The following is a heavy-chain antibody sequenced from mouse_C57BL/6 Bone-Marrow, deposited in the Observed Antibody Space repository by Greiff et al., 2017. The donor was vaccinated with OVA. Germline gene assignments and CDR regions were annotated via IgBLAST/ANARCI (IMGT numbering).Heavy chain of an antibody. V-gene: IGHV14-3*01. Sequence: VHVKQSVAELVRPGASVKLSCTASGFNIKNTYMHWVKQRPEQGLEWIGRIDPANGNTKYAPKFQGKATITADTSSNTAYLQLSSLTSEDTAIYYCARDYYGSAWFAYWGQGTLVTVSA. D-gene: IGHD1-1*01. CDR2: IDPANGNT. J-gene: IGHJ3*01. CDR3: ARDYYGSAWFAY. CDR1: GFNIKNTY.